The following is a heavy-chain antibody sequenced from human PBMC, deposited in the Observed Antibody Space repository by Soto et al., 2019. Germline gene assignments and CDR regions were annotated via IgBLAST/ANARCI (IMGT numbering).Heavy chain of an antibody. V-gene: IGHV3-23*01. CDR1: GFTFVTYD. D-gene: IGHD7-27*01. J-gene: IGHJ4*02. CDR2: SRGSDGST. CDR3: VKGNWGDY. Sequence: EVQLLESGGGSVQPGGSLRLSCAASGFTFVTYDMTWVRQAPGKGLEWVSVSRGSDGSTYYADSVKGRFTISRDNSKNPLYLQMNSLRVDDTAIYYCVKGNWGDYWGQGTLVTVSS.